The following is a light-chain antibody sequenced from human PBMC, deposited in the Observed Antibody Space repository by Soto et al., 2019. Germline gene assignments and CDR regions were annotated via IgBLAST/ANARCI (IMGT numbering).Light chain of an antibody. CDR2: NNN. Sequence: QSVLTQPPSVSGAPGQRVTISCTGSSSNIGAGYDVHWYQQLPGTAPKPLIYNNNNRPSGVPDRFSGSKSGTSASLAITGLQAEYEADYYCQTYNSSRSGYVFGTGTKVPVL. J-gene: IGLJ1*01. CDR3: QTYNSSRSGYV. CDR1: SSNIGAGYD. V-gene: IGLV1-40*01.